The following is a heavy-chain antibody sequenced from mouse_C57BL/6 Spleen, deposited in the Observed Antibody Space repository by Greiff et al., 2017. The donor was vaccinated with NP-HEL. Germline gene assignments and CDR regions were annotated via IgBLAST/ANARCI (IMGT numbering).Heavy chain of an antibody. CDR2: IWSDGST. V-gene: IGHV2-6-1*01. J-gene: IGHJ3*01. CDR3: ARQGDPYDGGPAWFAY. D-gene: IGHD2-12*01. Sequence: VQLQQSGPGLVAPSQSLSITCTVSGFSLTSYGVHWVRQPPGKGLEWLVVIWSDGSTTYNSALKSRLSISKDNSKSQVFLKMNSLQTDDTAMYYCARQGDPYDGGPAWFAYWGQGTLVTVSA. CDR1: GFSLTSYG.